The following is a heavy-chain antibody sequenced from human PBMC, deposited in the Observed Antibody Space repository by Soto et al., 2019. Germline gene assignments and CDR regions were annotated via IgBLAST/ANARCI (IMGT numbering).Heavy chain of an antibody. V-gene: IGHV4-38-2*02. D-gene: IGHD2-15*01. CDR1: GYSISSGYH. J-gene: IGHJ5*02. CDR3: ARQDRVVAEGRWFDP. Sequence: SETLSLTCTVSGYSISSGYHWAWIRQPPGKGLEWLGSVHYSGNTYYNPSLKSRLTISVDKSKDQFSLNLSSVTAADTAVYYCARQDRVVAEGRWFDPWGQGTLVTVSS. CDR2: VHYSGNT.